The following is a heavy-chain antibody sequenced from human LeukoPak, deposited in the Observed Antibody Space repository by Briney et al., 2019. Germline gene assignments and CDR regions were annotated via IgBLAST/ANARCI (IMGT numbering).Heavy chain of an antibody. CDR2: LSRDSKHI. CDR3: ARSTSETGNDY. D-gene: IGHD3-9*01. CDR1: GFTFSSYS. Sequence: GGSLRLSCAASGFTFSSYSMNWVRQAPGKGLEWVSSLSRDSKHIYYADSVKGRFTISRDNAKNSVYLQMSSLRAEDTAVYYCARSTSETGNDYWGQGTLVTVSS. V-gene: IGHV3-21*01. J-gene: IGHJ4*02.